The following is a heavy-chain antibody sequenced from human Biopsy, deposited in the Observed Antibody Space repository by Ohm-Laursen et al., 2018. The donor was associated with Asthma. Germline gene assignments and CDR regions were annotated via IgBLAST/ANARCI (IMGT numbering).Heavy chain of an antibody. CDR2: HDHEEGGT. V-gene: IGHV1-24*01. Sequence: ASVKVSCKISGYSLTDLSMHWVRQAPGQGLEWMGGHDHEEGGTENARRFQGRVTMTEDTSTDTVYMELSSLSSDDTAVYYCASDFPKDYVRYNFQFWGQGTLVTVSS. CDR1: GYSLTDLS. CDR3: ASDFPKDYVRYNFQF. D-gene: IGHD4-17*01. J-gene: IGHJ4*02.